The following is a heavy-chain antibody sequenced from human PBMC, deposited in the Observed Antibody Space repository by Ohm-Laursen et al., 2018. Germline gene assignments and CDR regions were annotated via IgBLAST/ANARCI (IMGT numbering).Heavy chain of an antibody. CDR2: INPSGGST. CDR1: GYTFTSYY. CDR3: ARDWGTVVAAAGLDY. D-gene: IGHD6-13*01. V-gene: IGHV1-46*01. J-gene: IGHJ4*02. Sequence: ASVKVSCNASGYTFTSYYMHWVRQAPGQGLEWMGIINPSGGSTSYAQKFQGRVTMTRDTSTSTVYMELSSLRSEDTAVYYCARDWGTVVAAAGLDYWGQGTLVTVSS.